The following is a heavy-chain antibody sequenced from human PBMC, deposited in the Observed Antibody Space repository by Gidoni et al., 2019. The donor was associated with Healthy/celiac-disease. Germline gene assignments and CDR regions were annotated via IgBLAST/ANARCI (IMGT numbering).Heavy chain of an antibody. V-gene: IGHV3-30*04. D-gene: IGHD2-8*02. Sequence: QVQLVESGGGVVQPGRSLRRACAASGCTFSSYALHWVRQAPGKGLAWVSVISYDGSHKYYADSVQGRFTISRDNSKNTLYLQMNSLRAEDTAVYYCARDRKKRGVDAFDIWGQGTMVTVSS. CDR2: ISYDGSHK. J-gene: IGHJ3*02. CDR3: ARDRKKRGVDAFDI. CDR1: GCTFSSYA.